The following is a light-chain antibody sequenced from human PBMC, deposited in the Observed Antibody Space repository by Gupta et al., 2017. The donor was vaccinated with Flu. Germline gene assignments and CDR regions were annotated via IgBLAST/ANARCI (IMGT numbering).Light chain of an antibody. J-gene: IGLJ3*02. CDR3: CSYTTISSWV. CDR2: EVS. V-gene: IGLV2-14*01. Sequence: QSALTQPASVPGSPGPSIIISCTGTSSDVGRYNYVSWYQQHPGTAPKLMIYEVSNRPSGVSHRFSGSKSDNTASLTISGLQAEDEADYYCCSYTTISSWVFGGGTKVTVL. CDR1: SSDVGRYNY.